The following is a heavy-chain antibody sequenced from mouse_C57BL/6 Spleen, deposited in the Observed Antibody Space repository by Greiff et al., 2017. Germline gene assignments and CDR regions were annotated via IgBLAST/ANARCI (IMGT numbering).Heavy chain of an antibody. CDR3: ASPYDYDEAWFAY. D-gene: IGHD2-4*01. Sequence: VQLKESGPELVKPGASVKISCKASGYSFTGYYMNWVTQSPEKSLEWIGEINPSTGGTTYNQKFKAKATLTVDKSSSTAYMQLKSLTSEDSAVYYCASPYDYDEAWFAYWGQGTLVTVSA. V-gene: IGHV1-42*01. CDR2: INPSTGGT. CDR1: GYSFTGYY. J-gene: IGHJ3*01.